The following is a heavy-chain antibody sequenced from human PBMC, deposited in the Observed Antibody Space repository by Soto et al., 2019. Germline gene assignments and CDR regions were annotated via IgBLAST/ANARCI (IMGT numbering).Heavy chain of an antibody. Sequence: ASVKVSCKASGYTFTSYGISWVRQAPGQGLEWMGWITTNNANTNYAKNLQGRVTMSTDTSTSTAYMELTSLRSDDTAVYYCARTRGYSYGYGDYWGEGSLVALSA. CDR2: ITTNNANT. D-gene: IGHD5-18*01. CDR3: ARTRGYSYGYGDY. CDR1: GYTFTSYG. J-gene: IGHJ4*02. V-gene: IGHV1-18*01.